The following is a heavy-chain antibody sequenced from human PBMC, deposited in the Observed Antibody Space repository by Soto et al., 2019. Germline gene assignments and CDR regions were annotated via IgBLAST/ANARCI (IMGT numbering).Heavy chain of an antibody. V-gene: IGHV1-2*04. Sequence: GASVKVSCKASGYTFTGYYMHWVRQAPGQGXGWMGWINPNSGGTNYAQKFQGWVTMTRDTSISTAYMELSRLRSDDTAVYYCARDLEAAARPGYYYYGMDVWGQGSTVTVSS. CDR2: INPNSGGT. D-gene: IGHD6-6*01. J-gene: IGHJ6*02. CDR1: GYTFTGYY. CDR3: ARDLEAAARPGYYYYGMDV.